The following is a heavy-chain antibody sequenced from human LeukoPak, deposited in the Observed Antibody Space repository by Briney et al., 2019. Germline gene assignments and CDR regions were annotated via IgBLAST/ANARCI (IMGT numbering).Heavy chain of an antibody. CDR2: INPNSGGT. V-gene: IGHV1-2*02. Sequence: ASVKVSCKASGYTFTGYYMHWVRQAPGPGREWMGWINPNSGGTNYAQKFQGRVTMTRDTSISTAYMELSRLRSDDTAVYYCARYYYDSSGYYDGWFDPWGQGTLVTVSS. CDR1: GYTFTGYY. J-gene: IGHJ5*02. D-gene: IGHD3-22*01. CDR3: ARYYYDSSGYYDGWFDP.